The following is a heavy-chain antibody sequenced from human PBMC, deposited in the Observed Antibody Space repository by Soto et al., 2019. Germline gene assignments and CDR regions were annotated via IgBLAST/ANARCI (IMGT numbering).Heavy chain of an antibody. CDR1: GGSFSGYY. D-gene: IGHD5-12*01. V-gene: IGHV4-34*01. CDR3: AGCGYSGYESNLGYFDY. CDR2: INHSGST. J-gene: IGHJ4*02. Sequence: SETLSLTCAVYGGSFSGYYWSWIRQPPGKGLEWIGEINHSGSTNYNPSLKSRVTISVDTSKNQFSLKLSSVTAADTAVYYCAGCGYSGYESNLGYFDYWGQGTLVTVSS.